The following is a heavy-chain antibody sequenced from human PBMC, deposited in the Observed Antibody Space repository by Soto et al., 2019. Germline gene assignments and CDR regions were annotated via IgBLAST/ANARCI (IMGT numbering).Heavy chain of an antibody. CDR2: IYHSGST. CDR1: GGSISSGGYS. D-gene: IGHD5-18*01. Sequence: QLQLQESGSGLVKPSQTLSLTCAVSGGSISSGGYSWSWIRQPPGKGLEWIGYIYHSGSTYYNPSLKRRVTISVDRSKNQFSLKLSSVTAADTAVYYCARGYSYGPYYYYGMDVWGQGTTVTVSS. J-gene: IGHJ6*02. CDR3: ARGYSYGPYYYYGMDV. V-gene: IGHV4-30-2*01.